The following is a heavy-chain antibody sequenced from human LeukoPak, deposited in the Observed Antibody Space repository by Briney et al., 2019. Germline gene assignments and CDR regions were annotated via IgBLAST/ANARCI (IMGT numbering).Heavy chain of an antibody. V-gene: IGHV4-59*01. CDR2: IYYSGST. CDR1: GGSISSYY. D-gene: IGHD6-13*01. J-gene: IGHJ5*02. Sequence: SETLSLTCTVSGGSISSYYWSWIRQPPGKGLEWIGYIYYSGSTNYNPSLKSRVTISVDTSKNQFSLKLSSVTAADTAVYYCAREPYSSSWSGYNWFDPWGQGTLVTVSS. CDR3: AREPYSSSWSGYNWFDP.